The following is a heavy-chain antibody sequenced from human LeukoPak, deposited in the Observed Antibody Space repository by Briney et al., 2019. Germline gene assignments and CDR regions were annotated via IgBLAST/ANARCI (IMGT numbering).Heavy chain of an antibody. J-gene: IGHJ4*02. D-gene: IGHD3-10*01. CDR3: AKDRSGSGSPPLDY. CDR1: GFTLSDHF. CDR2: ITSSGSTI. V-gene: IGHV3-11*01. Sequence: GGSLRLSCAASGFTLSDHFMSWARQAPGKGPEWISCITSSGSTIYYADSVKGRFTISRDNAKNSLYLQMNSLRAEDTAVYYCAKDRSGSGSPPLDYWGQGTLVTVSS.